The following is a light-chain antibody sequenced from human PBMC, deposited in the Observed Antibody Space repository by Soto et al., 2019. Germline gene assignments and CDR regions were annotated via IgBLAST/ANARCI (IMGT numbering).Light chain of an antibody. CDR2: GAS. CDR1: QSVSSN. V-gene: IGKV3-15*01. CDR3: QQYNNWPWT. J-gene: IGKJ4*02. Sequence: EIVMTQSPATLSVSPGERATLSCRASQSVSSNLAWYQQKPGQAPRLLIHGASTRATGIPARFSGVGSGTEFTLTISSLQSGDFAVYYCQQYNNWPWTFGGGTKVDIK.